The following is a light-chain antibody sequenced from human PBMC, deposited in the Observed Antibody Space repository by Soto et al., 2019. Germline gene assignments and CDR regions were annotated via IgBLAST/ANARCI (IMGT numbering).Light chain of an antibody. CDR3: QQYNNWPQT. Sequence: EIVLTQPPGTLSLSPGERATLSCRASQSVDGKLAWYQQKPGQAPRLLIYGASTRATGIPARFSGSGSGTEFTLTISSLQSEDFAVFYCQQYNNWPQTFGQGTKVDIK. V-gene: IGKV3-15*01. CDR2: GAS. J-gene: IGKJ1*01. CDR1: QSVDGK.